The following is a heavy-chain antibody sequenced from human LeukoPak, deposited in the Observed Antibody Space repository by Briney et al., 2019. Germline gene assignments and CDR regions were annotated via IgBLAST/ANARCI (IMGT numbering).Heavy chain of an antibody. CDR1: GFNFSTYD. Sequence: GRSLRLSCAASGFNFSTYDMHWVRQAPGKGLEWVAVIWYDGSNTYYVDSVKGRFTISRDNSKNTLYLQMNSLRAEDTAVYYCAREARYDSSGYYFDYWGQGTLVTVS. D-gene: IGHD3-22*01. CDR3: AREARYDSSGYYFDY. CDR2: IWYDGSNT. V-gene: IGHV3-33*01. J-gene: IGHJ4*02.